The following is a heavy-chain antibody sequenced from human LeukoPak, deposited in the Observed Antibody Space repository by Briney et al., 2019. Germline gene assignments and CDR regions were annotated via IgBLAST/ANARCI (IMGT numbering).Heavy chain of an antibody. D-gene: IGHD5-18*01. V-gene: IGHV4-39*01. CDR3: ARTQLWSENWFGP. CDR2: IYYSGST. J-gene: IGHJ5*02. CDR1: GGSISSSNW. Sequence: SETLSLTCAVSGGSISSSNWWSWVRQPPGKGLEWIGSIYYSGSTYYNPSLKSRVTISVDTSKNQFSLKLSSVTAADTAVYYCARTQLWSENWFGPWGQGTLVTVSS.